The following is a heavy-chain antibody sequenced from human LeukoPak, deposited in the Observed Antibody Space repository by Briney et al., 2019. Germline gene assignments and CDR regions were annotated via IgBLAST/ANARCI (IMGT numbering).Heavy chain of an antibody. CDR1: GFSLSTSGMC. CDR3: ARSISDSSGYYYPDY. Sequence: SGPALVKPTQTLTLTCTFSGFSLSTSGMCVSWIRQPPGKALEWLARIDRDDDKYYSTSLKTRLTISKDTSKNQVVLTMTNMDPVDTATYYCARSISDSSGYYYPDYWGQGTLVTVSS. CDR2: IDRDDDK. J-gene: IGHJ4*02. D-gene: IGHD3-22*01. V-gene: IGHV2-70*11.